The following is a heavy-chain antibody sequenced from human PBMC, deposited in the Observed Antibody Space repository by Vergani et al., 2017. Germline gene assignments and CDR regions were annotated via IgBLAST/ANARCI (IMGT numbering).Heavy chain of an antibody. V-gene: IGHV1-69*01. CDR3: PSRFWSGYYIDYYYYMDG. Sequence: QVQLVQSGAEVKKPGSSVKVSCKASGGTFSSYAISWVRQAPGQGLEWMGGIIPIFGTANDAQTFQGRFTITAGESTSTAYMDLSSLRSEDTAVYYCPSRFWSGYYIDYYYYMDGWGKGTTVTVS. CDR2: IIPIFGTA. D-gene: IGHD3-3*01. J-gene: IGHJ6*03. CDR1: GGTFSSYA.